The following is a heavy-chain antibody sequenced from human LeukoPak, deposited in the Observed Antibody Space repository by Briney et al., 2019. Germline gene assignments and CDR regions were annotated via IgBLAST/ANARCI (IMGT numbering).Heavy chain of an antibody. CDR3: ARGRYCSGGSCYSEHAFDI. J-gene: IGHJ3*02. CDR1: GGSFSGYY. CDR2: INHSGST. Sequence: PSETLSLTCAVYGGSFSGYYWSWLRQPPGKGLEWIGEINHSGSTNYNPSLKSRVTISVDTSKNQFSLKLSSVTAADTAVYYCARGRYCSGGSCYSEHAFDIWGQGTMVTVSS. D-gene: IGHD2-15*01. V-gene: IGHV4-34*01.